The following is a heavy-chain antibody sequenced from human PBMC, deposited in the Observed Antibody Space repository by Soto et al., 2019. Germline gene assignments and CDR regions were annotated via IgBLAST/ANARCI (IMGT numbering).Heavy chain of an antibody. CDR1: GGSFSGYY. V-gene: IGHV4-34*01. D-gene: IGHD6-13*01. CDR2: FNHSGST. Sequence: QVQLQQWGAGLLKPSETLSLTCAVYGGSFSGYYWSWIRQPPGKGLEWIGEFNHSGSTNYNPSLKSRVTISVDTSQSQVSLKPTSVTAADTAVYYCARLYGSRGPFDYWGQGTLVTVSS. CDR3: ARLYGSRGPFDY. J-gene: IGHJ4*02.